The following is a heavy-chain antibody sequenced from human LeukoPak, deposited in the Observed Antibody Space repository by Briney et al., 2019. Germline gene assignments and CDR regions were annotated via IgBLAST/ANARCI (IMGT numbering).Heavy chain of an antibody. J-gene: IGHJ4*02. D-gene: IGHD3-22*01. CDR1: GFTFSDYY. Sequence: PGGSLRLSCAASGFTFSDYYMDWVRQAPGGGLEWVGRSRNKANSYTTEYAASAKGRMTISRDDSKNSVHLQMNNLKTEDTAVYYCARSDSSGYISDYWGQGTLVTVSS. CDR2: SRNKANSYTT. V-gene: IGHV3-72*01. CDR3: ARSDSSGYISDY.